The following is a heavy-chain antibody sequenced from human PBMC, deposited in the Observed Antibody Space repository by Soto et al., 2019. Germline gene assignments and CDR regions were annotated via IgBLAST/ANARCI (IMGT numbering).Heavy chain of an antibody. D-gene: IGHD3-3*01. CDR2: MNPNSGNT. Sequence: ASVKVSCKASGYTFTSYDINWVRQATGQGLEWMGWMNPNSGNTGYAQKFQGRVTMTRNTSISTAYMELSSLRSEDTAVYYCARGSRDYLRFLEWLFPDPRNAFDIWGQGTMVTVSS. J-gene: IGHJ3*02. V-gene: IGHV1-8*01. CDR3: ARGSRDYLRFLEWLFPDPRNAFDI. CDR1: GYTFTSYD.